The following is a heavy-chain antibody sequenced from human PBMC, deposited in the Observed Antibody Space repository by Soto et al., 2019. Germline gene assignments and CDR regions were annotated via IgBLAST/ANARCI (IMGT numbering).Heavy chain of an antibody. J-gene: IGHJ5*02. CDR2: IYHSGST. CDR3: ASSGTIDRKNWFDP. D-gene: IGHD3-10*01. V-gene: IGHV4-30-2*01. Sequence: SETLSLTCAVSGGSISSGGYSWSWIRQPPGKGLEWIGYIYHSGSTYYNPSLKSRVTISVDRSKNQFSLKLSSVTAADTAVYYCASSGTIDRKNWFDPWGQGTLVTVSS. CDR1: GGSISSGGYS.